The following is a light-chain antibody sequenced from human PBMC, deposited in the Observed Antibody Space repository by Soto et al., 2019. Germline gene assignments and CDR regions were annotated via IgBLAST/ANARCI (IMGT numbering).Light chain of an antibody. V-gene: IGKV3-15*01. Sequence: DIVMTQSPATLSVSPGERVTLSCRASQSVNSNLAWYQQKPGQAPRLLFYAASTRATGIPARFSGSGSGTEFSLTISSLQSEDFAIYYCQQYNDWHPALTFGGGTALEF. CDR3: QQYNDWHPALT. CDR2: AAS. CDR1: QSVNSN. J-gene: IGKJ4*01.